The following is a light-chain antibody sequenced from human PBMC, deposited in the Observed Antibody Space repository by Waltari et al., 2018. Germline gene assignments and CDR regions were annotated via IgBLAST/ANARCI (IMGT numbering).Light chain of an antibody. CDR3: MQALQDPFT. CDR1: QSISSY. J-gene: IGKJ3*01. Sequence: DIQMTQSPSSLSASVGDRVTITCRASQSISSYLNWYQQKPGKAPKLLIYAASSLQSGVPSRFSGSGSGTDCTLKISRVEAEDVGLYYCMQALQDPFTFGPGTIVDIK. CDR2: AAS. V-gene: IGKV1-39*01.